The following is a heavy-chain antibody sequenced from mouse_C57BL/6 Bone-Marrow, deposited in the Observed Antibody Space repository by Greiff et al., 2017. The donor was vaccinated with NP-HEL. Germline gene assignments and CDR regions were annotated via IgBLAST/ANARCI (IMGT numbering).Heavy chain of an antibody. CDR2: IDPSDSYT. V-gene: IGHV1-69*01. Sequence: QVQLQQPGAELVMPGASVKLSCKASGYTFTSYWMHWVKQRPGQGLEWIGEIDPSDSYTNYNQKFKGKSTLTVDKSSSTAYMQLSSLTSEDSAVYYWARNGGYYTWFAYWGQGTLVTVSA. CDR1: GYTFTSYW. D-gene: IGHD2-3*01. J-gene: IGHJ3*01. CDR3: ARNGGYYTWFAY.